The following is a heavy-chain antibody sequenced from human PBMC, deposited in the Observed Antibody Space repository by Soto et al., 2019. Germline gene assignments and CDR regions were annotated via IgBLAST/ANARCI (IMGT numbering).Heavy chain of an antibody. CDR2: IYYSGST. J-gene: IGHJ6*02. Sequence: PSETLSLTCTVSGGSISSSSYYWGWIRQPPGQGLVWIGSIYYSGSTYYNPSLKSRVTISVDTSKNQFSLKLSSVTAADTAVYYCARLRYDVWGGYYSRGVSGGYYYGMDVWGQGTTVTVSS. CDR3: ARLRYDVWGGYYSRGVSGGYYYGMDV. CDR1: GGSISSSSYY. D-gene: IGHD3-3*01. V-gene: IGHV4-39*01.